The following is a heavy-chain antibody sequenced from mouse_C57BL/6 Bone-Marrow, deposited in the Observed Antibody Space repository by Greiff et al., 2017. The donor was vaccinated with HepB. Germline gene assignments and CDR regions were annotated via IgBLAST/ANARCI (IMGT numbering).Heavy chain of an antibody. CDR3: ARNYYGSSYGYFDV. V-gene: IGHV2-9-1*01. J-gene: IGHJ1*03. CDR2: IWTGGGT. CDR1: GFSLTSYA. D-gene: IGHD1-1*01. Sequence: QVQLQQSGPGLVAPSQSLSITCTVSGFSLTSYAISWVRQPPGKGLEWLGVIWTGGGTNYNSALKSRLSISKDNSKSHIILKMNSLQTDDTARYYGARNYYGSSYGYFDVWGKGTTVTVSS.